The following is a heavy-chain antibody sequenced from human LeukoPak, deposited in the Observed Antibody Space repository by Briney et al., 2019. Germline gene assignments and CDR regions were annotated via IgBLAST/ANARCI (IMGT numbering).Heavy chain of an antibody. CDR1: GGSISSYY. Sequence: PSETLSLTCTVSGGSISSYYWSWIRQPPGKGLEWIGSIYYSGNTYYNASLKSQVSISIDTSKNQFSLRLTSVTAANTAVYYCARHYSGSYFPPDDYWGQGTLVTVSS. D-gene: IGHD1-26*01. CDR3: ARHYSGSYFPPDDY. CDR2: IYYSGNT. J-gene: IGHJ4*02. V-gene: IGHV4-59*04.